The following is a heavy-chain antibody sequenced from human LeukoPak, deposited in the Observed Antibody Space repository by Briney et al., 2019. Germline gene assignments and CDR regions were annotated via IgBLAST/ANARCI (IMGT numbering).Heavy chain of an antibody. J-gene: IGHJ6*03. CDR1: GFTFDDYA. Sequence: RSLRLSCAASGFTFDDYAMHWVRQAPGKGLEWVSGISWNSGSIGYADSVKGRFTISRDNAKNSLYLQMNSLRGEDMALYYCAKDIGTSSYYYMDVWGKGTTVTVSS. CDR2: ISWNSGSI. D-gene: IGHD2-2*01. CDR3: AKDIGTSSYYYMDV. V-gene: IGHV3-9*03.